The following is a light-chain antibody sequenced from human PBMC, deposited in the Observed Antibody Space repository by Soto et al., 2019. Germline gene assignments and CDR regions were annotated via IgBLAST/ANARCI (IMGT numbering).Light chain of an antibody. CDR2: EVS. Sequence: QSVLTQPASVSGSPGQSITISCTGTSSDVGGYNYVSWYQQHPGKAPKVMIYEVSNRPSGVSNRSSGSKSGNTASLTISGLQAEDEADYYCCSYTNSNTLVFGTGTKVTVL. J-gene: IGLJ1*01. CDR3: CSYTNSNTLV. CDR1: SSDVGGYNY. V-gene: IGLV2-14*01.